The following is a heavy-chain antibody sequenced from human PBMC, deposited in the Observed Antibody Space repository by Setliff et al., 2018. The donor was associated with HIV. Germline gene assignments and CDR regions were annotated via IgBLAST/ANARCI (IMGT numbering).Heavy chain of an antibody. Sequence: PSETLSLTCTVSGGSISSHYWSWIRQPPGKGLEWIGSIHYSGNTYYSPSLKSRVTISEDTSKNQFSLKLSSVTAADTAVYYCARSKTFYDFWGGYYTHGAFKIWGLGTMVTVSS. CDR2: IHYSGNT. V-gene: IGHV4-39*01. CDR3: ARSKTFYDFWGGYYTHGAFKI. J-gene: IGHJ3*02. CDR1: GGSISSHY. D-gene: IGHD3-3*01.